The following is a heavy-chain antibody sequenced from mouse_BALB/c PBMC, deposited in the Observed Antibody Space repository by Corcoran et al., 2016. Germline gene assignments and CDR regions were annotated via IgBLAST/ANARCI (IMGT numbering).Heavy chain of an antibody. CDR1: GYTFTTAG. CDR2: INTHSGVP. Sequence: QIQLVQSGPELKKPGETVRISCKASGYTFTTAGMQWVQKMPGKGLKWIGWINTHSGVPKYAEDFKGRFAFSLETSASTAYLQISNLKNEDTATYFWARYTVVANDAMDYWGQGTSVTVSS. CDR3: ARYTVVANDAMDY. J-gene: IGHJ4*01. D-gene: IGHD1-1*01. V-gene: IGHV9-4*02.